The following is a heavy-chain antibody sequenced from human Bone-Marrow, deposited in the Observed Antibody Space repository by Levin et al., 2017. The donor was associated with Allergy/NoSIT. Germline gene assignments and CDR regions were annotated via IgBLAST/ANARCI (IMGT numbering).Heavy chain of an antibody. CDR3: ARALNFWDGYPLGY. CDR1: GYTFTTYA. Sequence: HGESLKISCKASGYTFTTYAINWVRQATGQGLEWMGWMNPNNGDTGFAQKFQGRVTMTRDTTTRTAYMELSSLTSEDTAVYYCARALNFWDGYPLGYWGQGTLVTVSS. CDR2: MNPNNGDT. J-gene: IGHJ4*02. D-gene: IGHD3-3*01. V-gene: IGHV1-8*01.